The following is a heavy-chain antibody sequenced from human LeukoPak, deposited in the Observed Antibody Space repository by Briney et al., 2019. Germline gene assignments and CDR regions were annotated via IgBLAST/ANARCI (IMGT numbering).Heavy chain of an antibody. CDR2: ISSSSSYI. D-gene: IGHD4-17*01. Sequence: GGSLRLSCAASGFTFSSYSMTWVRQAPGKGLEWVSSISSSSSYIYYADSVKGRFTISRDNAKNSLYLQMNSLRAEDTAVYYCARGRTKPNRSTVTTDWGQGTLVTVSS. V-gene: IGHV3-21*01. CDR3: ARGRTKPNRSTVTTD. J-gene: IGHJ4*02. CDR1: GFTFSSYS.